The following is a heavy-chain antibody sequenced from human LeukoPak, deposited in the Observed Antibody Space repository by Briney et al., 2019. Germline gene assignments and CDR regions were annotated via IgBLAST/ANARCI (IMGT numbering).Heavy chain of an antibody. CDR1: GYIFTDYY. J-gene: IGHJ4*02. CDR2: INPNSGGT. Sequence: ASVKVSCKASGYIFTDYYMHWVRQAPGQGLEWMGWINPNSGGTNYAQKFQGRVTMTRDTSISTAYMELSRLRSDDTAVYYCARGRWGRGDYYFDYWGQGTLVTVSS. V-gene: IGHV1-2*02. D-gene: IGHD4-17*01. CDR3: ARGRWGRGDYYFDY.